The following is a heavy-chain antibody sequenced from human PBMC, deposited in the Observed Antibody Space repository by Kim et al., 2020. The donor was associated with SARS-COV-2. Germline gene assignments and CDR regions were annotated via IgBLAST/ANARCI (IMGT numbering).Heavy chain of an antibody. J-gene: IGHJ5*02. Sequence: SETLSLTCAVYGGSFSGYYWSWIRQPPGKGLEWIGEINHSGSTNYNPSLKSRVTISVDTSKNQFSLKLSSVTAADTAVYYCARGPAYSSSRGAWFDPWG. V-gene: IGHV4-34*01. CDR1: GGSFSGYY. D-gene: IGHD6-6*01. CDR2: INHSGST. CDR3: ARGPAYSSSRGAWFDP.